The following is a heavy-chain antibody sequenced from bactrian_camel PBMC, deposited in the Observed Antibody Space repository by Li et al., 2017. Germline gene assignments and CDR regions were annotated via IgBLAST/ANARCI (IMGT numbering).Heavy chain of an antibody. Sequence: HVQLVESGGDSVQAGGSLRLSCTVSGKSITTYSHRPYCMVWFRQGAGLKREGVAVIDSERDDTRTYADSVKGRFTVSKDHTKTTLYLDMSNLQPEDSATYYCVRFITPSPAGCTSTPGLELASGQGTQVTVS. CDR1: GKSITTYSHRPYC. CDR3: VRFITPSPAGCTSTPGLELA. CDR2: IDSERDDTR. D-gene: IGHD1*01. J-gene: IGHJ6*01. V-gene: IGHV3S26*01.